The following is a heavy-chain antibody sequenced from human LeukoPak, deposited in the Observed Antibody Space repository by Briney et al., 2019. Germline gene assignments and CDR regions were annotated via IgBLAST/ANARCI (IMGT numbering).Heavy chain of an antibody. CDR3: AKSGYNRFDY. J-gene: IGHJ4*02. CDR2: IWYDEITK. Sequence: PGGSLRLSCVASGFTFRSYGIHWVRQAPGEGLEWLAFIWYDEITKNYADSVKGRFTISRDNSKNTLYLQMNSLRAEDTAVYYCAKSGYNRFDYWGQGTLVTVSS. V-gene: IGHV3-30*02. CDR1: GFTFRSYG. D-gene: IGHD5-24*01.